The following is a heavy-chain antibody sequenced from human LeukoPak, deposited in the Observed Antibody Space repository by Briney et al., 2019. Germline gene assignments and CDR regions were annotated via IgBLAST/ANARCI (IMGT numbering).Heavy chain of an antibody. V-gene: IGHV4-4*07. CDR2: IYTSGST. D-gene: IGHD6-13*01. CDR1: GGSISSYY. Sequence: SETLSLTCTVSGGSISSYYWSWIRQPAGKGLEWIGRIYTSGSTNFNPSLKSRVTMSVDTSKNQFSLKLSSVTAADTAVYYCARVAYSSSWPNWFDPWGQGTLVTVSS. J-gene: IGHJ5*02. CDR3: ARVAYSSSWPNWFDP.